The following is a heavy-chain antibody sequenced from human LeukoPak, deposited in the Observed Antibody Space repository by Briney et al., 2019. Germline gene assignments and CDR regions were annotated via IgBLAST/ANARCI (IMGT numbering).Heavy chain of an antibody. V-gene: IGHV3-49*03. CDR2: IRSKAYGATT. CDR1: GFTFSDYY. CDR3: SRVLAETLAFDY. Sequence: PGESLRLSCAASGFTFSDYYMSWIRQAPGKGLEWVGFIRSKAYGATTEYAASVKGRFTISRDDSKSIAYLQMNSLKTEDTAVYYCSRVLAETLAFDYWGQGTLITVSS. D-gene: IGHD3-3*02. J-gene: IGHJ4*02.